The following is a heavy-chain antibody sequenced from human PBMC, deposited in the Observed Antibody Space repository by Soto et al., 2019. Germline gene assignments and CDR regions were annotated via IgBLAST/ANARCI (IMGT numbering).Heavy chain of an antibody. Sequence: SETLSLTCSVSGGSISSNSYYWGWIRQPPGKGLDWIGSIYYSGSTYYNPSLKGRVTISIDTSKNQFSLKLSSVTAADTTVYYCARVPYCAGGSCYSVPYYFDSWGQGTLVTVSS. J-gene: IGHJ4*02. V-gene: IGHV4-39*01. CDR3: ARVPYCAGGSCYSVPYYFDS. D-gene: IGHD2-15*01. CDR2: IYYSGST. CDR1: GGSISSNSYY.